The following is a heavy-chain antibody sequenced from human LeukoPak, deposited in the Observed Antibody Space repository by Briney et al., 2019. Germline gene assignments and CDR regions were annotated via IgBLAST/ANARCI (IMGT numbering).Heavy chain of an antibody. CDR1: EFTFSTYS. J-gene: IGHJ4*02. V-gene: IGHV3-21*01. Sequence: GGSLRLSCAASEFTFSTYSMNWVRQAPGKGLEWVSSISSGSTYIYYADSVKGRFTISRDNAKNSLYLQMNSLRAEGTAVYYCAREWGSGWALDYWGQGTLVTVSS. CDR2: ISSGSTYI. D-gene: IGHD6-19*01. CDR3: AREWGSGWALDY.